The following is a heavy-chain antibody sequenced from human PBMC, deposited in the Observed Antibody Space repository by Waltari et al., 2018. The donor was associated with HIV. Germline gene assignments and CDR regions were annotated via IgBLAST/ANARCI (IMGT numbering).Heavy chain of an antibody. J-gene: IGHJ2*01. D-gene: IGHD3-9*01. CDR3: ARGLDILTGYYHWFSDL. CDR2: IYISGSA. Sequence: QVQLQESGPGLVKPSQTLSLTCTVSGGSITSGSYYWIWIRQPAGKGLEWIGRIYISGSANYNPSLRSRVTMSLDTSKNQFSLKLTSVIAADTAVYYCARGLDILTGYYHWFSDLWGRGTLVTVSS. V-gene: IGHV4-61*02. CDR1: GGSITSGSYY.